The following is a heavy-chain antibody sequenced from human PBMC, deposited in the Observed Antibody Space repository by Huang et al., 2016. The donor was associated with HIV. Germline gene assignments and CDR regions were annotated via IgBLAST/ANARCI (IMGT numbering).Heavy chain of an antibody. D-gene: IGHD3-22*01. V-gene: IGHV4-30-4*08. Sequence: QVQLQETGPGTVKPPQTMSLTRTVSGGSFRSGDYFWSWIRQPPGMGLVWIGYIYHRGSSYYNPALMIRVTISVDTSKNQFSLKLSSVTAAVTAVYYCAREGYENDSSGYGDAFDIWGQGTMVTVSS. CDR3: AREGYENDSSGYGDAFDI. J-gene: IGHJ3*02. CDR1: GGSFRSGDYF. CDR2: IYHRGSS.